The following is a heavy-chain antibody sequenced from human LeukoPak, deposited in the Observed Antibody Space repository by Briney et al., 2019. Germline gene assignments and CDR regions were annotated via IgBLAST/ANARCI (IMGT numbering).Heavy chain of an antibody. V-gene: IGHV3-48*01. CDR3: ARNNYGGNVVYAFDM. D-gene: IGHD4-23*01. CDR1: GFTFSSNS. CDR2: ICSSSSIL. Sequence: GGALRLSCAASGFTFSSNSMNWVRQVPREGLEWLSYICSSSSILYYADSLEGRFTISRDNAKNSLYLQMNSLGAEETAVYYCARNNYGGNVVYAFDMWGQGTMVTVSS. J-gene: IGHJ3*02.